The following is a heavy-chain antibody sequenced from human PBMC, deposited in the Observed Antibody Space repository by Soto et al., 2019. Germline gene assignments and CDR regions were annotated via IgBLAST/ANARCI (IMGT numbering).Heavy chain of an antibody. D-gene: IGHD3-3*01. CDR1: GFTFSDYY. V-gene: IGHV3-11*01. CDR2: ISSSGSTI. CDR3: ARGGPSITIFGVVRGGEDYYYGMDV. J-gene: IGHJ6*02. Sequence: PGGSLRLSCAASGFTFSDYYMSWIRQAPGKGLEWVSYISSSGSTIYYADSVKGRFTISRDNAKNSLYLQMNSLRAEDTAVYYCARGGPSITIFGVVRGGEDYYYGMDVWGQGTTVTVSS.